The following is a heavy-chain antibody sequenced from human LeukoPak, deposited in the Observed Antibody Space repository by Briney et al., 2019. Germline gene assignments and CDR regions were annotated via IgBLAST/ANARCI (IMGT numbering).Heavy chain of an antibody. D-gene: IGHD6-6*01. CDR1: GFTFSSYD. Sequence: GGSLRLSCAASGFTFSSYDMHWVRQAPGRGLEWVAFIRYDGSIKYYADSVKGRFTISRDNSKNTLYLQMNSLRAEDTAVYYCAKDRPRGYWGQGTLVTVSS. CDR2: IRYDGSIK. V-gene: IGHV3-30*02. CDR3: AKDRPRGY. J-gene: IGHJ4*02.